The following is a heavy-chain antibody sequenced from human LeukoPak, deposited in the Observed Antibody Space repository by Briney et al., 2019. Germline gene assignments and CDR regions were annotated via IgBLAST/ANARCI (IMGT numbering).Heavy chain of an antibody. J-gene: IGHJ5*02. D-gene: IGHD6-13*01. CDR2: IYYSGST. CDR3: ARDRDDDPNSSWYRSGLNWFDP. Sequence: SETLSLTCSVSGGSISNYYWGWIRQPPGKGLEWIGSIYYSGSTYYNPSLKSRVTISVDTSKNQFSLKLSSVTAADTAVYYCARDRDDDPNSSWYRSGLNWFDPWGQGTLVTVSS. V-gene: IGHV4-39*07. CDR1: GGSISNYY.